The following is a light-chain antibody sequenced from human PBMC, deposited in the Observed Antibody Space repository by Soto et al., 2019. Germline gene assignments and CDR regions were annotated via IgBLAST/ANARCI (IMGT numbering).Light chain of an antibody. Sequence: QSVLTQPASVSGSPGQSITISCTGTSSDVGSYNLVSWYQHHPGKAPKLMIYEVSKRPSGVSNRFSGSKSGNAASLTISGLQAEDEADYYCCSYAGSSTVVFGGGTKLTVL. CDR1: SSDVGSYNL. CDR3: CSYAGSSTVV. CDR2: EVS. V-gene: IGLV2-23*02. J-gene: IGLJ2*01.